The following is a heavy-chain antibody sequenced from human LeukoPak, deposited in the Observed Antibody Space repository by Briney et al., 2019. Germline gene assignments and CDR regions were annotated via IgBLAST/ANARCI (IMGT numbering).Heavy chain of an antibody. D-gene: IGHD2-2*03. CDR1: GDSVSSNSAA. CDR2: TYYRSKWYN. V-gene: IGHV6-1*01. Sequence: SQTLSLTCAISGDSVSSNSAAWNWIRQSPSRGLEWLGRTYYRSKWYNDYAVSVKSRITINPDTSKNQFSLQLNSVTPEDTAVYYCARVDIVVVPAAMSGAYYYYYYMDVWGKGTTVTVYS. J-gene: IGHJ6*03. CDR3: ARVDIVVVPAAMSGAYYYYYYMDV.